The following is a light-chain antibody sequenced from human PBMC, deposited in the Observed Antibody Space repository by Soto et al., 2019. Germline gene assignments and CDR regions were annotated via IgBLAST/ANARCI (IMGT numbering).Light chain of an antibody. CDR1: RSVSSNY. CDR3: QHYGSSPRT. Sequence: EIVLTQSPGTLSLSPGETAPLSCRASRSVSSNYLAWSQQRPGQAPRLRINRASNRATGIPDRFTGSGSGTDFTLTINRLEPADFAVYYCQHYGSSPRTFGQGTKVDIK. V-gene: IGKV3-20*01. CDR2: RAS. J-gene: IGKJ1*01.